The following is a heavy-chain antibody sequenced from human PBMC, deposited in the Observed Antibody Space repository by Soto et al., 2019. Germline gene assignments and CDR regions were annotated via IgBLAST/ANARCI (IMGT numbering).Heavy chain of an antibody. CDR3: ARNSYYDFWSGYQSGFDV. Sequence: XETLSLPCAVSGYPISSGYYGGWIRQSPGKGLEWIGSLYHSGSTYYNPSLKSRVTISVDSSKNQFSLRLTSVTAADTAVYYCARNSYYDFWSGYQSGFDVWGQGTVVTVSS. J-gene: IGHJ4*02. V-gene: IGHV4-38-2*01. CDR1: GYPISSGYY. D-gene: IGHD3-3*01. CDR2: LYHSGST.